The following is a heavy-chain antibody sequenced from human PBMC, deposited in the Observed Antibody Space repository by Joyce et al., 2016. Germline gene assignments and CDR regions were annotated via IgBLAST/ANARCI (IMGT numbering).Heavy chain of an antibody. CDR3: ATTLYTVGNN. J-gene: IGHJ4*02. CDR1: GVTVSNNF. CDR2: NYSGGST. Sequence: VQLVESGGGLLPPGGSLRLTCTASGVTVSNNFMTWYRQAPGKGLKWVLLNYSGGSTAYADSVRGRFTISRDSSNNTLYVQMDSLRAEDTAVYYCATTLYTVGNNWGQGTLVTVSS. V-gene: IGHV3-53*01. D-gene: IGHD2-21*01.